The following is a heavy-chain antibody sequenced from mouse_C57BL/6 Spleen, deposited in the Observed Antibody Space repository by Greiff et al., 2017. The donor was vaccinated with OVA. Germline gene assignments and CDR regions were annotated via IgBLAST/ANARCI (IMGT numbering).Heavy chain of an antibody. J-gene: IGHJ2*01. D-gene: IGHD1-1*01. CDR2: IHPNSGST. V-gene: IGHV1-64*01. Sequence: VQLQQPGAELVKPGASVKLSCKASGYTFTSYWMHWVKQRPGQGLEWIGMIHPNSGSTNYNEKFKSKATLTVDKSSSTAYMQLSSLTSEDSAVYYCARASTTVVAPRYWGQGTTLTVSS. CDR1: GYTFTSYW. CDR3: ARASTTVVAPRY.